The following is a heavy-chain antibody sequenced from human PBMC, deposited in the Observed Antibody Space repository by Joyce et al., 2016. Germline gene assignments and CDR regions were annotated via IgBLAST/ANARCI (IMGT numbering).Heavy chain of an antibody. CDR3: AKDSTSWSF. D-gene: IGHD2-2*01. CDR2: ISNSGGST. CDR1: GFTFSTSD. Sequence: VQLLQSGGGSVQPGGSLRLSCAASGFTFSTSDMTWVRQAPGKGLEWVASISNSGGSTYYADSVKGLFTVSSDNSRNTLYLQMNSLRAEDTAVYYCAKDSTSWSFWGQGILVTVSS. V-gene: IGHV3-23*01. J-gene: IGHJ4*02.